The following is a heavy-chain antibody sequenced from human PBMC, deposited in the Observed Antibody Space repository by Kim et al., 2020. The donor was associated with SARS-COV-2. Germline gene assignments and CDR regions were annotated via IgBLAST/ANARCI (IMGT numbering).Heavy chain of an antibody. Sequence: NYRPSFEGRVTISVDQSISTAYLQWSSLEASDTAVYFCARRYYASGTFDFWGQGTLVAVSS. J-gene: IGHJ4*02. V-gene: IGHV5-10-1*01. CDR3: ARRYYASGTFDF. D-gene: IGHD3-10*01.